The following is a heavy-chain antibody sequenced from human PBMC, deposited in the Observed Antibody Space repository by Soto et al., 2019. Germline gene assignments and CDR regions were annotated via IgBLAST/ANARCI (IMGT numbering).Heavy chain of an antibody. D-gene: IGHD6-19*01. Sequence: QVQLVQSGAAVKKPGSSVKVSCKASGGTFSSYAISWVRQAPGQGLEWMGGIIPIFGTANYAQKFQGRVTITADESTSTAYMELSSMRSEDTAVYYCASLSGIMDYSSGWYRQRVEATWFDPWGQGTLVTVSS. CDR3: ASLSGIMDYSSGWYRQRVEATWFDP. CDR2: IIPIFGTA. CDR1: GGTFSSYA. V-gene: IGHV1-69*12. J-gene: IGHJ5*02.